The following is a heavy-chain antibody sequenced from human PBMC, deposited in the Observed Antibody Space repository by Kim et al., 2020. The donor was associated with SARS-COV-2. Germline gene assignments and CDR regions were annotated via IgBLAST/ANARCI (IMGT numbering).Heavy chain of an antibody. CDR2: IYYSGST. D-gene: IGHD2-15*01. Sequence: SETLSLTCTVSGGSISSSSYYWGWIRQPPGKGLEWIGSIYYSGSTYYNPSLKSRVTISVDTSKNQFSLKLSSVTAADTAVYYCASLSGGSGHNYWGQGTLVTVSS. J-gene: IGHJ4*02. CDR3: ASLSGGSGHNY. V-gene: IGHV4-39*01. CDR1: GGSISSSSYY.